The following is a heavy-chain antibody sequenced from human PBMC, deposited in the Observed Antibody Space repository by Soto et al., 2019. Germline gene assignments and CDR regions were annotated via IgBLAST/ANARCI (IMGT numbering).Heavy chain of an antibody. D-gene: IGHD6-19*01. V-gene: IGHV5-51*01. CDR2: IYPGDSDT. CDR3: AKAHEGSGWYGDYYYYGMDV. CDR1: GYSFTSYW. Sequence: GESLKISCKGSGYSFTSYWIGWVRQMPGKGLELMGIIYPGDSDTRYSPSFQGQVTISADKSISTLYLQMNSLRAEDTAVYYCAKAHEGSGWYGDYYYYGMDVWGQGTTVTVSS. J-gene: IGHJ6*02.